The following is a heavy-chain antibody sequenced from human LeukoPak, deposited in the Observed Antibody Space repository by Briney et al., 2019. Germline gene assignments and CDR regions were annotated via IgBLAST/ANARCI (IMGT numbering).Heavy chain of an antibody. Sequence: GALRLSCAASGFNLSNYRMRLVRQAPGEGLEWVANIKQDGSEKYYVDSVKGRFTISRDNAKNSLYLQMNSLRAEDTAVYYCARVGSDPFDYWGQGTLVTVSS. V-gene: IGHV3-7*01. CDR2: IKQDGSEK. CDR1: GFNLSNYR. CDR3: ARVGSDPFDY. D-gene: IGHD6-25*01. J-gene: IGHJ4*02.